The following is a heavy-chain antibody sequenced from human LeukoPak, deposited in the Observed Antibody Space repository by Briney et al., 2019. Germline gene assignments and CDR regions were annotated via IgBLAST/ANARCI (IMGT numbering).Heavy chain of an antibody. CDR1: GYTFSSYA. J-gene: IGHJ4*02. D-gene: IGHD6-19*01. Sequence: GGSLRLSCAASGYTFSSYAMSWVRQAPGKGLEWVSSISDSGGRTHYADSVKGRFTISRDNSKNTLYLQMNSLRAEDTAVYYCAKEGIAVAVNWGQGTLVTVSS. CDR2: ISDSGGRT. V-gene: IGHV3-23*01. CDR3: AKEGIAVAVN.